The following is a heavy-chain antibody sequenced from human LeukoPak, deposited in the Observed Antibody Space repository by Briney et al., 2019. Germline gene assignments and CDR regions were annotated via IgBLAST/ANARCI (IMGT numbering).Heavy chain of an antibody. D-gene: IGHD2-15*01. J-gene: IGHJ6*02. CDR3: ARVEEVWWELRDYYYGMDV. CDR1: GYTFTGYY. Sequence: ASVTVSCKASGYTFTGYYMHWVRQAPGQGLEWMGRINPNSGGTNYAQKFQGRVTMTRDTSISTAYMELSRLRSDDTAVYYCARVEEVWWELRDYYYGMDVWGQGTTVTVSS. V-gene: IGHV1-2*06. CDR2: INPNSGGT.